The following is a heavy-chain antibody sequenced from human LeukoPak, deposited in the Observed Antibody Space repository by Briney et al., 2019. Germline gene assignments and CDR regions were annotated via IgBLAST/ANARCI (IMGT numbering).Heavy chain of an antibody. CDR3: ARQHDSYYYYYIDV. Sequence: SETLSLTCGVSGYSISNGFYWGRRRPPPGGGLGWICSLYYSDSAYYNTSLRSRVSMSVATSKKQCTLTLSFVTAADTAVYYCARQHDSYYYYYIDVWGAGTTVTVSS. J-gene: IGHJ6*03. CDR1: GYSISNGFY. V-gene: IGHV4-38-2*01. CDR2: LYYSDSA.